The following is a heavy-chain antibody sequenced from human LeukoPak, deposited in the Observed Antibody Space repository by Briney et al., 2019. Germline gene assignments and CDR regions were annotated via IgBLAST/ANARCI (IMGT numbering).Heavy chain of an antibody. CDR3: ARGGSPFDY. J-gene: IGHJ4*02. Sequence: SETLSLTCTVSGGSISSSSYYWGWIRQPPGKGLEWIGSIYYSGSTYYNPSLKSRVTISVDTSKNQFTLKLSSVTAADTAVYYCARGGSPFDYWGQGTLVTVAS. CDR1: GGSISSSSYY. CDR2: IYYSGST. V-gene: IGHV4-39*06.